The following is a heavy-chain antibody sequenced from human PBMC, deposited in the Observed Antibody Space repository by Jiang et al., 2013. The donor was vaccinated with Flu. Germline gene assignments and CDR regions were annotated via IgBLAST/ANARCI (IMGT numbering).Heavy chain of an antibody. D-gene: IGHD3-10*01. Sequence: GLVKPSETLSLTCTVSGGSISSYYWSWIRQPPGKGLEWIGYIYYSGSTNYNPSLKSRVTISVDTSKNQFSLKLSSVTAADTAVYYCARVAIGSGSHPLNWGQGTLVTVSS. J-gene: IGHJ1*01. CDR1: GGSISSYY. CDR2: IYYSGST. CDR3: ARVAIGSGSHPLN. V-gene: IGHV4-59*01.